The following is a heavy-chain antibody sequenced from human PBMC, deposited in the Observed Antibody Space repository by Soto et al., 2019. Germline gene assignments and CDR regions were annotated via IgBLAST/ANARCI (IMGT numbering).Heavy chain of an antibody. J-gene: IGHJ6*02. CDR3: ARDGSGYSGYDWDYYGMDV. V-gene: IGHV1-2*02. Sequence: ASVKVSCKASGYTFTGYYMHWVRQAPGQGLEWMGWINPNSGGTNYAQKFQGRVTMTRDTSISTAHMELSRLRSDDTAVYYCARDGSGYSGYDWDYYGMDVWGQGTTVTVS. CDR2: INPNSGGT. CDR1: GYTFTGYY. D-gene: IGHD5-12*01.